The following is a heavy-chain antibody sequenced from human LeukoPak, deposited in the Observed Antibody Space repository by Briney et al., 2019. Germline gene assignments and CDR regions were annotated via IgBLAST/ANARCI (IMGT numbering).Heavy chain of an antibody. CDR3: ARDHTYYYDSSGYSPQGNWFDP. CDR2: ISSSSSYT. Sequence: PGGSLRLSCAASGFTFSSYAMNWVRQAPGKGLEWVSFISSSSSYTYYADSVKGRFTISRDNAKNSVYLQMNSLRAEDTAVYYCARDHTYYYDSSGYSPQGNWFDPWGQGTLVTVSS. V-gene: IGHV3-21*01. CDR1: GFTFSSYA. D-gene: IGHD3-22*01. J-gene: IGHJ5*02.